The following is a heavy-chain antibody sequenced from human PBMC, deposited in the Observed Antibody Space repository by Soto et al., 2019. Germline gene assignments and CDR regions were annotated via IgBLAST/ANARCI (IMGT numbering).Heavy chain of an antibody. CDR1: GFTFNTYD. CDR2: ITTSSAYI. CDR3: VMSGTARLLRHSWFDT. D-gene: IGHD2-21*01. Sequence: EVQLVESGGGLVKPGGSLRLSCAASGFTFNTYDMNWVSQAPGKGLEWVSSITTSSAYIYYADSLKGRITISRDNAKNSLFLQMNSLRAEDTAVYYCVMSGTARLLRHSWFDTWGQGTLVTVSS. V-gene: IGHV3-21*01. J-gene: IGHJ5*02.